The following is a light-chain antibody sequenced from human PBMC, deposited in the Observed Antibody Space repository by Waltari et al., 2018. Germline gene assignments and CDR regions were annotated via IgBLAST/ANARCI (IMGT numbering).Light chain of an antibody. Sequence: EIVLTQSPGTLSLSPGERATLSCRASQSISKYLAWYQQRPDQAPRLLIYAASNRATGIPDRFSGGGSGTDFSLTISRLEPEDFAVYYCQHHVRLPATFGQGTKVEIK. J-gene: IGKJ1*01. CDR3: QHHVRLPAT. V-gene: IGKV3-20*01. CDR2: AAS. CDR1: QSISKY.